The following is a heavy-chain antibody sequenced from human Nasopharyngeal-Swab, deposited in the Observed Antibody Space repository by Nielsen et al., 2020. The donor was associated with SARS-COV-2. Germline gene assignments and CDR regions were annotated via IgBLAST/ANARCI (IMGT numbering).Heavy chain of an antibody. D-gene: IGHD6-13*01. J-gene: IGHJ6*02. V-gene: IGHV4-4*09. CDR1: GGSISSYY. CDR3: ARDRGSNYGMDV. Sequence: SETLSLTCTVSGGSISSYYWSWIRQPPGRGLEWIAYISSSGSPRYNPSLKSRVILPIDRSRNQFSLMLTSVTAADTAVYFCARDRGSNYGMDVWGHGTTVTVSS. CDR2: ISSSGSP.